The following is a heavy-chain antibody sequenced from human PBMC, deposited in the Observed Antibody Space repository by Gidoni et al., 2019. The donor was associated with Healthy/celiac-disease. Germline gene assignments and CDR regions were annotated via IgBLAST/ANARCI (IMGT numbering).Heavy chain of an antibody. D-gene: IGHD1-1*01. CDR2: ISYDGSNK. J-gene: IGHJ6*02. CDR1: GFTFSSYA. Sequence: QVQLVESGGGVVQPGRSLRLSCAASGFTFSSYAMHWVRQAPGKGLEWVAVISYDGSNKYYADSVKGRFTISRDNSKNTLYLQMNSLRAEDTAVYYCAREAYGNGMDVWGQGTTVTVSS. V-gene: IGHV3-30-3*01. CDR3: AREAYGNGMDV.